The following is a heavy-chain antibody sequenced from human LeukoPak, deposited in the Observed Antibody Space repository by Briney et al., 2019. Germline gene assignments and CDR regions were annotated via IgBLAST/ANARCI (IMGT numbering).Heavy chain of an antibody. J-gene: IGHJ6*03. Sequence: SETLSLTCTVSGGSISSSSYYWGWIRQPRGKGLEWIGSIYYSGSTYYNPSLKSRVTISVDTSKNQFSLKLSSVTAADTAVYYCARLTPYYYYYMDVWGKGTTVTVSS. D-gene: IGHD4-23*01. V-gene: IGHV4-39*01. CDR2: IYYSGST. CDR1: GGSISSSSYY. CDR3: ARLTPYYYYYMDV.